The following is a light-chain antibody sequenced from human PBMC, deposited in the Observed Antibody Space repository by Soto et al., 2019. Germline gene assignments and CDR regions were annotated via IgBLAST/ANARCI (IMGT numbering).Light chain of an antibody. V-gene: IGLV1-40*01. CDR3: QSYDSSLSGFYV. Sequence: QPVLTQPPSVSGAPGQRVTISCTGSSSNIGAGYDVHWYQQLPRTAPKLLIYGNSNRPSGVPDRFSGSKSGTSASLAITGLQAEDEADYYCQSYDSSLSGFYVFGTGTKLTVL. J-gene: IGLJ1*01. CDR1: SSNIGAGYD. CDR2: GNS.